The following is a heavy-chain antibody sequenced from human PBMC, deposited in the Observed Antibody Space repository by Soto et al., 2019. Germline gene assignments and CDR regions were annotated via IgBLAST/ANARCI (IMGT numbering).Heavy chain of an antibody. Sequence: EVQLLESGGGLVQPGGSLRLSCAASGFTFSSYAMSWVRQAPGKGLEWVSAISGGGSGTYYADSVRGRFTLSRDDSTNTLYPKMNSMRAEDTAIDYRAKGSLGDCSCAICYVLDFWGQGTLVTVSS. D-gene: IGHD2-15*01. V-gene: IGHV3-23*01. CDR1: GFTFSSYA. CDR3: AKGSLGDCSCAICYVLDF. J-gene: IGHJ4*02. CDR2: ISGGGSGT.